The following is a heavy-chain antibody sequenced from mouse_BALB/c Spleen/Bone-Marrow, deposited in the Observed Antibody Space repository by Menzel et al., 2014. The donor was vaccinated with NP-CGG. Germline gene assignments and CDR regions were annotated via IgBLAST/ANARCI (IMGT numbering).Heavy chain of an antibody. Sequence: QVQLKQSGPELVKPGASVKISCKASGYAFSSSWVNWVKQRPGQGLEWIGRIYPGDGDTNYNGKFKGKATLTADKSSSTAYMQLSSLTSVDSAVYFCARRRDYDRYFDVWGAGTTVTVSS. J-gene: IGHJ1*01. D-gene: IGHD2-4*01. CDR2: IYPGDGDT. CDR1: GYAFSSSW. CDR3: ARRRDYDRYFDV. V-gene: IGHV1-82*01.